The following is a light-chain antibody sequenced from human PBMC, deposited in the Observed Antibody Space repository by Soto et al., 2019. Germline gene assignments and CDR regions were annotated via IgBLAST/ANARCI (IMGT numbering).Light chain of an antibody. CDR2: DAS. CDR3: QQRSNWIT. J-gene: IGKJ5*01. CDR1: QHIWSY. V-gene: IGKV3-11*01. Sequence: EIVMTQSPATLSVSPGEGATLSCRASQHIWSYLAWYQQKPGQAPRLLMYDASKRATGIPARFSGSGSGTDFTLTISSLEPEDFAVYYCQQRSNWITFGQGTRLEIK.